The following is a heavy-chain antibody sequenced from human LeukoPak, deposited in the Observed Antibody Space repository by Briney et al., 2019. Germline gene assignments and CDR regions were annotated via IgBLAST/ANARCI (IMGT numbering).Heavy chain of an antibody. J-gene: IGHJ4*02. CDR1: GFTFSNYG. V-gene: IGHV3-33*01. CDR2: MWYDGRNK. CDR3: AREVTTSREVTTFDN. Sequence: PGGSLRLSCAASGFTFSNYGMHWVRQAPGKGLEWVAVMWYDGRNKYYADSVKGRFTISRDNSQNTLYLEMDSLRAEDTAVYFCAREVTTSREVTTFDNWGQGTLVTVSS. D-gene: IGHD4-17*01.